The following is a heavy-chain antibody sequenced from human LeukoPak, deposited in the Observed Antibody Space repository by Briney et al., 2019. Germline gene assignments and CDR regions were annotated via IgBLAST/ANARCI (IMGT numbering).Heavy chain of an antibody. CDR2: ISAYNGNT. Sequence: ASVKVSCRASGYTFTNYGISWVRQTPGQGLEWMGWISAYNGNTNYAQKLQGRVTMTTDTSTSTAYMELRSLRSDDTAVYYCARDRRGSYVDVIDYWGQGTLVTVSS. CDR1: GYTFTNYG. J-gene: IGHJ4*02. CDR3: ARDRRGSYVDVIDY. V-gene: IGHV1-18*01. D-gene: IGHD1-26*01.